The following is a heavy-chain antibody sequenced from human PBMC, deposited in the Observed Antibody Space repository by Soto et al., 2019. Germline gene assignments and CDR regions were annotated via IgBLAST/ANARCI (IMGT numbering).Heavy chain of an antibody. CDR3: ARDRSTYGGGGTGEVKENWFDP. Sequence: SETLSLTXTVSGGSISHYYWSWIRQSPGKGLEWIGYACYSGSTDYNPSLKSRVTMSVDTSKNQVSLKLNSVTTADTAVYYCARDRSTYGGGGTGEVKENWFDPWGPGTLVTVSS. CDR2: ACYSGST. J-gene: IGHJ5*02. CDR1: GGSISHYY. D-gene: IGHD2-8*01. V-gene: IGHV4-59*01.